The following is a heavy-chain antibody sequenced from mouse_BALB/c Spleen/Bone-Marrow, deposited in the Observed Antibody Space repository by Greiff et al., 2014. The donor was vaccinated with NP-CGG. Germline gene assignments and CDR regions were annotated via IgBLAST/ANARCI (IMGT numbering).Heavy chain of an antibody. D-gene: IGHD2-1*01. CDR1: GYAFSSSW. Sequence: VQLQQSGPELVKPGASVKISCKASGYAFSSSWMNWVKQRPGQGLEWIGRIYPGDGDTNYNGKFKGKATLTADKSSSTAYMQLSSLTSVDSAVYFCARHAYGNSYWYFDVWGAGPTVTVSS. V-gene: IGHV1-82*01. J-gene: IGHJ1*01. CDR3: ARHAYGNSYWYFDV. CDR2: IYPGDGDT.